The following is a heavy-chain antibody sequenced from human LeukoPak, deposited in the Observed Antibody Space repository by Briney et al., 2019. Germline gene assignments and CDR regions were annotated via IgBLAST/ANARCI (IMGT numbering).Heavy chain of an antibody. J-gene: IGHJ3*02. CDR2: INSDGSST. CDR1: GFTFSSYW. V-gene: IGHV3-74*01. Sequence: PGGSLRLSCAASGFTFSSYWMHWVRHAPGKGLVWVSRINSDGSSTSYADSVKGRFTISRDNAKNTLYLQMNSLRAEDTAVYYCARVQWELPPAAFDIWGQGTMVTVSS. CDR3: ARVQWELPPAAFDI. D-gene: IGHD1-26*01.